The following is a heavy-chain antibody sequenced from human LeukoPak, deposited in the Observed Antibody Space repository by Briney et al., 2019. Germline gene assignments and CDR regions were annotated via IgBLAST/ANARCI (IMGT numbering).Heavy chain of an antibody. CDR2: ISSSSSTI. CDR1: GFTFSTFA. V-gene: IGHV3-48*04. CDR3: ARVGVITYFDY. D-gene: IGHD3-10*01. J-gene: IGHJ4*02. Sequence: GGSLRLSCVASGFTFSTFAMNWVRQAPGKGLEWVSYISSSSSTIYYADSVKGRFTISRDNAKNSLYLQMNSLRAEDTAVYYCARVGVITYFDYWGQGTLVTVSS.